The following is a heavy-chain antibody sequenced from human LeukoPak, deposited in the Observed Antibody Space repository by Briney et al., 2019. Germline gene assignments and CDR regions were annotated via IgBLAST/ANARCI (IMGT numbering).Heavy chain of an antibody. J-gene: IGHJ4*02. Sequence: PSETLSLTCTVSGYSISSGYYWGWIRQPPGKGLEWIGSIYHSGSTYYNPSLKSRVTISVDTSKNEFSLKLTSVTAADTAVYYCAREANYYGSGSYFEGTFDYWGQGSLVTVSS. D-gene: IGHD3-10*01. CDR3: AREANYYGSGSYFEGTFDY. CDR1: GYSISSGYY. V-gene: IGHV4-38-2*02. CDR2: IYHSGST.